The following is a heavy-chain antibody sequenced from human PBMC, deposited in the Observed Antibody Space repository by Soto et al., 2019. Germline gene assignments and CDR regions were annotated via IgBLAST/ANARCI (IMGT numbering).Heavy chain of an antibody. CDR1: EFTFSNYA. V-gene: IGHV3-23*01. Sequence: VQMLESGGGLVQPGGSLRLSCAASEFTFSNYAMTWVRQAPGKGLEWVSVISSSGDTYYADSVKGRFTISRDTSRNTRYLQMKSLRAEDSAVYYCAKGSGGSQYSGLDYWGQGSLVTVSS. D-gene: IGHD2-15*01. CDR2: ISSSGDT. J-gene: IGHJ4*02. CDR3: AKGSGGSQYSGLDY.